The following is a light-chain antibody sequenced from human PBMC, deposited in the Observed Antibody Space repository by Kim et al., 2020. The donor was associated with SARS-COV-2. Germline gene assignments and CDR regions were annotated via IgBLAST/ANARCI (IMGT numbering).Light chain of an antibody. CDR1: QRISSH. Sequence: DIQITQSPSSLSASVGDRVIITCRTSQRISSHLNWYQQKPRKGPKLLVFAASNLQSGVPSRFSGSGSGTEFTLTIRALQPEDSATYYCQQGYSSPHITFGRGTRLEIK. CDR2: AAS. V-gene: IGKV1-39*01. J-gene: IGKJ5*01. CDR3: QQGYSSPHIT.